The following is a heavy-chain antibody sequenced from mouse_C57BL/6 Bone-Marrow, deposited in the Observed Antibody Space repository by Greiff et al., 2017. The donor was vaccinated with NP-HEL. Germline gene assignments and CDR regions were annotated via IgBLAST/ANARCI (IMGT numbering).Heavy chain of an antibody. CDR1: GYTFTSYW. V-gene: IGHV1-69*01. J-gene: IGHJ3*01. Sequence: QVQLKQPGAELVMPGASVKLSCKASGYTFTSYWMHWVKQRPGQGLEWIGEIDPSDSYTNYNQKFKGKSTLTVDKSSSTAYMQLSSLTSEDSAVYYCARSNWGGFAYWGQGTLVTVSA. CDR2: IDPSDSYT. D-gene: IGHD4-1*01. CDR3: ARSNWGGFAY.